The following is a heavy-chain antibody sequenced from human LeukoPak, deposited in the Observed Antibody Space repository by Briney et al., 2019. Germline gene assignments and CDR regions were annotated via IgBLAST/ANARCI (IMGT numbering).Heavy chain of an antibody. Sequence: SETLSLTCTVSLDSTTSNFWSWVRQPPGKGLEWIGEIHRSGSPNYNPSLQSRVTISIDRSRNQIVLELSSVTAADTAFYYCARWYYSGWAFDYWGQGTLVTVSS. CDR2: IHRSGSP. J-gene: IGHJ4*02. CDR3: ARWYYSGWAFDY. V-gene: IGHV4-4*02. D-gene: IGHD6-19*01. CDR1: LDSTTSNF.